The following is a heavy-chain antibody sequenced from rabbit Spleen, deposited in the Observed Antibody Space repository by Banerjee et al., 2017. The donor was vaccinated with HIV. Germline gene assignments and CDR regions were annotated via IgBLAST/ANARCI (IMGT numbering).Heavy chain of an antibody. CDR1: GVSFSFSSY. Sequence: QEQLEESGGGLVKPGASLTLTCTASGVSFSFSSYMCWVRQAPGKGLEWIACINTITGKSVYASWAKGRFIMSRTSSTTVTLQMTSLTAADTATYFCARDDYDSGWCFYLWGQGTLVTVS. CDR3: ARDDYDSGWCFYL. CDR2: INTITGKS. J-gene: IGHJ3*01. D-gene: IGHD1-1*01. V-gene: IGHV1S45*01.